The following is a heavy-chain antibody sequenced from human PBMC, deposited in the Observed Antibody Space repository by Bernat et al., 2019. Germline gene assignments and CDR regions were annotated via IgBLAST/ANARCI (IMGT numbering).Heavy chain of an antibody. CDR1: GFTFSSYE. Sequence: EVQLVESGGGLVQPGGSLRLSCAASGFTFSSYEMNWVRQAPGKGLEWVSYISSSGSTIYYADSVKGRFTISRDNAKNSLYLQMNSLRAEDTAVYYCPRVVVAAPDYWGQGTLVTVSS. V-gene: IGHV3-48*03. CDR3: PRVVVAAPDY. CDR2: ISSSGSTI. D-gene: IGHD2-15*01. J-gene: IGHJ4*02.